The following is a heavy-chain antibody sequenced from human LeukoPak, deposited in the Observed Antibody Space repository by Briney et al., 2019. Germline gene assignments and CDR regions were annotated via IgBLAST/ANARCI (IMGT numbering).Heavy chain of an antibody. J-gene: IGHJ4*02. CDR1: GFTFGDYY. CDR2: INSSGRTI. V-gene: IGHV3-11*04. D-gene: IGHD3-10*01. CDR3: ARDRELIDY. Sequence: PGGSLRLSCTASGFTFGDYYMTWIRQAPGKGPEWLAYINSSGRTIYYADSVKGRFTISRDNAKNSLYLQMNSLRAEDTAVYYCARDRELIDYWGQGTLVTVSS.